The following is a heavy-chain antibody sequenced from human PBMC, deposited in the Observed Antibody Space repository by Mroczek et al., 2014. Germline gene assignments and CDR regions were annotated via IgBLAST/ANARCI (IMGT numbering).Heavy chain of an antibody. V-gene: IGHV4-61*02. Sequence: KESGPGLVKPSQTLSLTCTVSGGSISSGSYYWSWIRQPAGKGLEWIGRIYTSGSTNYNPSLKSRVTMSVDTSKNQFSLKLSSVTAADTAVYYCAREYSGYDPTGLWKKDAFDIWGQGTMVTVSS. CDR3: AREYSGYDPTGLWKKDAFDI. D-gene: IGHD5-12*01. CDR1: GGSISSGSYY. CDR2: IYTSGST. J-gene: IGHJ3*02.